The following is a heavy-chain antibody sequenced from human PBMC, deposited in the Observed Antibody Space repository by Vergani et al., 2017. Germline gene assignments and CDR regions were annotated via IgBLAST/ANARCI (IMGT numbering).Heavy chain of an antibody. CDR2: ISYDGSNK. CDR1: GFTFSSYG. CDR3: AKDGEMATITGAFDI. J-gene: IGHJ3*02. Sequence: QVQLVESGGGVVQPGRSLRLSCAASGFTFSSYGMHWVRQAPGKGLEWVAVISYDGSNKYYADSVKGRFTISRDKSKNTLYLQMNSLRAEDTAVYYCAKDGEMATITGAFDIRGQGTMVTVSS. V-gene: IGHV3-30*18. D-gene: IGHD5-24*01.